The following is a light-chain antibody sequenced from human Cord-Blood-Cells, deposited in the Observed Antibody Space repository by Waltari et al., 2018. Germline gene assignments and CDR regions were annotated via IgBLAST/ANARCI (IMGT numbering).Light chain of an antibody. Sequence: QSALTQPRSVSGSPGQSVTISCTGTSSDVGGYNYVSWYQQHPGKAPKLSIYDVSKRPSWVPDRFSGSKSGNTASLTISGLQAEDEADYYCCSYAGSYTYVFGTGTKVTVL. V-gene: IGLV2-11*01. J-gene: IGLJ1*01. CDR1: SSDVGGYNY. CDR3: CSYAGSYTYV. CDR2: DVS.